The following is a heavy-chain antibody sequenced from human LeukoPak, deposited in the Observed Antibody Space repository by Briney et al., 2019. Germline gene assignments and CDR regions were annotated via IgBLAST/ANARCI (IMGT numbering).Heavy chain of an antibody. CDR3: AKDRVVITRDGMDV. CDR2: INWNGGST. Sequence: GGSLRLSCAASGFTFDDYGMSWVRQAPGKGLEWVSGINWNGGSTGYADSVKGRFTISRDNAKNSLYLQMNSLRAEDTAVYYCAKDRVVITRDGMDVWGQGTTVTVSS. V-gene: IGHV3-20*04. CDR1: GFTFDDYG. J-gene: IGHJ6*02. D-gene: IGHD3-22*01.